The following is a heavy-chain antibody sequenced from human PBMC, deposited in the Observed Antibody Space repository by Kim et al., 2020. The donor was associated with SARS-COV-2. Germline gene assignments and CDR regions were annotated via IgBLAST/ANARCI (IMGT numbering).Heavy chain of an antibody. Sequence: TSYAQKFQGRVTMTRDTSISTAYMEVSRLTSDDTAVYYCARLLSSKNFDYWGQGTLVTVSS. V-gene: IGHV1-2*02. CDR2: T. J-gene: IGHJ4*02. CDR3: ARLLSSKNFDY. D-gene: IGHD2-15*01.